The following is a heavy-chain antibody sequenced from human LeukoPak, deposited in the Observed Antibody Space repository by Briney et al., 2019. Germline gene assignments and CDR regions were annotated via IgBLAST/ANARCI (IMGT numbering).Heavy chain of an antibody. CDR3: AKASRDIPAAGPSGYYFDY. J-gene: IGHJ4*02. V-gene: IGHV3-23*01. Sequence: GGSLRLSCAASGFTFSSYGMSWVRQAPGKGLEWVPAISGSGGSTYYADSVKGRFTISRDNSKNTLYLQMDSLRAEDTAIYYCAKASRDIPAAGPSGYYFDYWGQGTLVTVSS. CDR1: GFTFSSYG. CDR2: ISGSGGST. D-gene: IGHD6-13*01.